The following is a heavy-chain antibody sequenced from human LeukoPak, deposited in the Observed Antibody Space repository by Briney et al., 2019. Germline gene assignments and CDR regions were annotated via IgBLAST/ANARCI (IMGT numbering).Heavy chain of an antibody. D-gene: IGHD6-13*01. CDR1: GFTFSSYG. J-gene: IGHJ4*02. V-gene: IGHV3-33*06. Sequence: GGSLRLSCAASGFTFSSYGMHWVRQAPGKGLEWVAVIWYDGSNKYYADSVKGRFTISRDNSKNTLNLQMNSLRAEDTAVYYCAKDLTYSSSWSALDYWGQGTLVTVSS. CDR3: AKDLTYSSSWSALDY. CDR2: IWYDGSNK.